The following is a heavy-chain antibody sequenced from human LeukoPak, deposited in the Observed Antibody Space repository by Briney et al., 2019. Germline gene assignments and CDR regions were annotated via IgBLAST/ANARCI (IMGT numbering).Heavy chain of an antibody. Sequence: GALRLSCAASGFTFSSYDMHWVRQATGKGLEWVSAIGTAGDTYYPGSVKGRFTISRENAKNSLYLQMNSLRAGDTAVYYCARMNVWKDAFDIWGQGTMVTVSS. CDR3: ARMNVWKDAFDI. CDR1: GFTFSSYD. CDR2: IGTAGDT. V-gene: IGHV3-13*01. D-gene: IGHD2-8*01. J-gene: IGHJ3*02.